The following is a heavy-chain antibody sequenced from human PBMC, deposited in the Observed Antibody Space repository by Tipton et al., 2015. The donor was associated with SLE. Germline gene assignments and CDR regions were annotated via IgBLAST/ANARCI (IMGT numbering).Heavy chain of an antibody. CDR1: GYSISSGYY. V-gene: IGHV4-38-2*02. CDR3: ARVGQQWLPGYFDY. Sequence: TLSLTCTVSGYSISSGYYWGWIRQPPGKGLEWIGSIYHSGSTYYNPSLKSRVTISVDTSKNQFSLKLSSVTAADTAVYYCARVGQQWLPGYFDYWGQGTLVTVSS. D-gene: IGHD6-19*01. CDR2: IYHSGST. J-gene: IGHJ4*02.